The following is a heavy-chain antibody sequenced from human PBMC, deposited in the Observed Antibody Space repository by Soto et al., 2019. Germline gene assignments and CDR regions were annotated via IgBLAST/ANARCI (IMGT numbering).Heavy chain of an antibody. CDR2: IYYSGRT. V-gene: IGHV4-39*01. D-gene: IGHD2-21*02. CDR1: GETIRNSSYH. J-gene: IGHJ4*01. CDR3: ARQRTTVVTHAYFDH. Sequence: SENPSHTCIISGETIRNSSYHWGWIRQPPGKGLEWIGSIYYSGRTYYNPSFKSRVTISIDTSKNQFSLKLSSVTATDTAVYYCARQRTTVVTHAYFDHWG.